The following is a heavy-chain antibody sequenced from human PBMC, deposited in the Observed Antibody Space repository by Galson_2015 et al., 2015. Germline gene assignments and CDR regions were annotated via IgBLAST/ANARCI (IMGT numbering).Heavy chain of an antibody. V-gene: IGHV3-23*01. J-gene: IGHJ6*02. Sequence: SLRLSCAASGFTFSTYHMNWVRQAPGKGLESISSISNSAVQTYYIDSVKGRFTISRDNSKNTLYLHMDRLKVEDTANYYCAKVVSVTESYWYGLDVWGQGTTVTVSS. CDR1: GFTFSTYH. CDR3: AKVVSVTESYWYGLDV. CDR2: ISNSAVQT. D-gene: IGHD4-11*01.